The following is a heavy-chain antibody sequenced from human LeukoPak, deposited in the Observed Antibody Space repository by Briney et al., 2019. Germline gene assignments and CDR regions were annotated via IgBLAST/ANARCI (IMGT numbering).Heavy chain of an antibody. Sequence: ASVKDSCMASGYTFTSYYMHWVRQARGQGLEGMGIINPSGGSTSYAQKFQGRVTMTRDTSTSPVYMELSSLRSESTAVYYCARAIIAVAGFDYWGQGTLVTVSS. CDR1: GYTFTSYY. CDR3: ARAIIAVAGFDY. D-gene: IGHD6-19*01. J-gene: IGHJ4*02. CDR2: INPSGGST. V-gene: IGHV1-46*01.